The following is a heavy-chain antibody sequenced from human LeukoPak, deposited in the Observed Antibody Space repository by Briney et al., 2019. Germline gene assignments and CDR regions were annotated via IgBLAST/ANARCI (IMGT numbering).Heavy chain of an antibody. J-gene: IGHJ6*02. Sequence: GASVTVSCTASGYTFTSYAMNWVRQAPGQGLEWMGWINTNTGNPTYAQGFTGRFVFSLDTSVSTAYLQISSLKAEDTAVYYCARDGGSLGYYYYGMDVWGQGTTVTVSS. CDR2: INTNTGNP. V-gene: IGHV7-4-1*02. CDR1: GYTFTSYA. CDR3: ARDGGSLGYYYYGMDV. D-gene: IGHD3-16*01.